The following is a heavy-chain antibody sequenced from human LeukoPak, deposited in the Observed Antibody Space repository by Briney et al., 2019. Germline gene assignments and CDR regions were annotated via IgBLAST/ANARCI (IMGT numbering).Heavy chain of an antibody. D-gene: IGHD6-19*01. CDR2: MNPNSGNT. CDR3: ARVGLYSSGWTPWFDP. CDR1: GYTFTSYD. V-gene: IGHV1-8*01. Sequence: GASVKVSCKASGYTFTSYDINWVRQATGQGLEWMGWMNPNSGNTGYAQKFQGRVTMTTDTSTSTAYMELRSLRSDDTAVYYCARVGLYSSGWTPWFDPWGQGTLVTVSS. J-gene: IGHJ5*02.